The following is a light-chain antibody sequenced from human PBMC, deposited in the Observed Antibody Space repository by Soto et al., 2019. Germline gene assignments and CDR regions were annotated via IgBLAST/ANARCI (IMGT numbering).Light chain of an antibody. V-gene: IGLV1-44*01. J-gene: IGLJ1*01. CDR3: EAWDDSMNGYV. Sequence: QPVLTQPPSASGTPGQRVTISCSGSSSNIGSNTVNWYQQRPGTAPQLLINSNTQGPSGVPDRFSRSKSGTSASLAISGLQCEDEADYFCEAWDDSMNGYVFGTGTQLTVL. CDR1: SSNIGSNT. CDR2: SNT.